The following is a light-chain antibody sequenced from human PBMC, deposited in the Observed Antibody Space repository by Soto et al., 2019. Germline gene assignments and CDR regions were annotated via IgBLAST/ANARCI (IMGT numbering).Light chain of an antibody. CDR2: GAS. CDR3: QRYGGSPLYT. J-gene: IGKJ2*01. Sequence: DIVLTQSPGTLSLSPGDRATLSCRASQSVSSNFLAWYQQKPGQAPRLLIYGASTRARDIPDRFSGSGSGTDFTLTISRLEPEDFAVYFCQRYGGSPLYTFGQGTKLEVK. CDR1: QSVSSNF. V-gene: IGKV3-20*01.